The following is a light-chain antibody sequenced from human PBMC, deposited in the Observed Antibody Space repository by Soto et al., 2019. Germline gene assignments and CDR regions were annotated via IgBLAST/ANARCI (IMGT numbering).Light chain of an antibody. V-gene: IGLV2-14*03. Sequence: QSVLTQPASVSGSAGRSITISCTGPSSDVGGYNFVSWYQHHPGKAPKLVIYDVSSRPSGVSNRFSGSKSGNTASLTISGLQAEDEAHYYCSSYTSSSTLGVFGTGTKVTV. CDR3: SSYTSSSTLGV. CDR2: DVS. J-gene: IGLJ1*01. CDR1: SSDVGGYNF.